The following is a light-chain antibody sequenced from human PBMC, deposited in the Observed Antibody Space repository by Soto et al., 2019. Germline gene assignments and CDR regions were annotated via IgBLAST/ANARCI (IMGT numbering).Light chain of an antibody. CDR2: DAS. Sequence: EILLTQSPDTLSLSPGERATLSCRAAQSVGTRLAWYQHKTGQAPRLLIFDASQRATGIPARFRGSGSGTDFTLSISSLEPEDFAVYYCQQRTDRPPWTFGQGTKVDIK. CDR3: QQRTDRPPWT. CDR1: QSVGTR. J-gene: IGKJ1*01. V-gene: IGKV3-11*01.